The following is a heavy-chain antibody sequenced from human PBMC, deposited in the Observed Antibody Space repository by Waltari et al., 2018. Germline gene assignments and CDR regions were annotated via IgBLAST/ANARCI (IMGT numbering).Heavy chain of an antibody. CDR1: GGSLSSSRYY. CDR2: IYYRGST. J-gene: IGHJ4*02. D-gene: IGHD6-13*01. CDR3: ARDTTKSSIAAAGRYFDY. Sequence: QLQLQESGPGLVKPSATLSLTCTVSGGSLSSSRYYWGWIRQPPGKGLEWIGSIYYRGSTYYNPSLKSRVTISVDTSKNQFSLKLSAVTAADTAVYYCARDTTKSSIAAAGRYFDYWGQGTLVTVSS. V-gene: IGHV4-39*07.